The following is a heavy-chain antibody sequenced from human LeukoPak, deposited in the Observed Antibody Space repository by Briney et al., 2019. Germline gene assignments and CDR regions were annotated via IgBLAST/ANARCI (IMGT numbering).Heavy chain of an antibody. Sequence: GTSLRLSCAASGFNFNTYVMHWVRQAPGKGLEWLTVISYDGTKEFYVDSLKGRLSISRDDSKNTLYLQMNSLRAEDTAVYYCAKDWGDPCNGGSCFPSYFYDSWGQGTLVTVSS. D-gene: IGHD2-15*01. CDR3: AKDWGDPCNGGSCFPSYFYDS. J-gene: IGHJ4*02. V-gene: IGHV3-30*18. CDR2: ISYDGTKE. CDR1: GFNFNTYV.